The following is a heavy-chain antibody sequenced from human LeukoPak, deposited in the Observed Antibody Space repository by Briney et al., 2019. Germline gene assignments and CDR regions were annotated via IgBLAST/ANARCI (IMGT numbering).Heavy chain of an antibody. V-gene: IGHV4-59*08. J-gene: IGHJ1*01. CDR2: IYYSGST. CDR3: AKHTYFQH. Sequence: SETLSLTCTVSGGSISSYYWSWIRQPPGKGLEWIGYIYYSGSTNYNPSLKSRVTMSVDTSKSQFSLKLSSVTAADTAVYYCAKHTYFQHWGQGTLVTVSS. CDR1: GGSISSYY.